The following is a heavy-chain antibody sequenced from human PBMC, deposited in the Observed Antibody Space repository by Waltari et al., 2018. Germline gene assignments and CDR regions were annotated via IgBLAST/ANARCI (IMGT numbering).Heavy chain of an antibody. CDR1: GFSVSSKY. Sequence: EVQVVESGGGLIQPGGSLRLSCAASGFSVSSKYMSWVRQTPGKGLEWVSIINIGGTAYYTDSVKGRFTISRDNSKNTVYLQMSSLRAEDTAVYYCVRGQGFLPDYWGQGTLVTVSS. CDR2: INIGGTA. V-gene: IGHV3-53*01. CDR3: VRGQGFLPDY. J-gene: IGHJ4*02.